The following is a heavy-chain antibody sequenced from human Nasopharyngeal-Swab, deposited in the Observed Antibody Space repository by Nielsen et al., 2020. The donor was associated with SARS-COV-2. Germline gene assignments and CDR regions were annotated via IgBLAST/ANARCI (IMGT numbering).Heavy chain of an antibody. V-gene: IGHV3-73*01. Sequence: GESLKISCAASGFIFSDSAIHWVRQASGKGLEWVGRIRSKGNSYATAYAASVKGRFTISRDNPKNTLYLQMNSLRAEDTAVYYCARDQAGEGDTAQYGMDVWGQGTTVTVSS. CDR2: IRSKGNSYAT. CDR3: ARDQAGEGDTAQYGMDV. CDR1: GFIFSDSA. J-gene: IGHJ6*02. D-gene: IGHD5-18*01.